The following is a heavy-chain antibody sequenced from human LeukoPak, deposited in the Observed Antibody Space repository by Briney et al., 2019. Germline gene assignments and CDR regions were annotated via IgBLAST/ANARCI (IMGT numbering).Heavy chain of an antibody. D-gene: IGHD2-2*02. CDR1: GYTFSSDY. V-gene: IGHV1-46*01. CDR2: INPSGGST. Sequence: ASVKVSCKASGYTFSSDYMHWVRQAPGQGLEWMGIINPSGGSTSYAQKFQGRVTMTRDTSTSTVYMELSSLRSEDTAVYSCVRGVVIPATITYWFDPWGQGTLVTVSS. CDR3: VRGVVIPATITYWFDP. J-gene: IGHJ5*02.